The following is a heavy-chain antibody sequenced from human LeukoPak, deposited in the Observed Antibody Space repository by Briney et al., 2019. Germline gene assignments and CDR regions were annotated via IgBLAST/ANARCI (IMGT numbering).Heavy chain of an antibody. CDR3: ARAASRNYYMDV. Sequence: GASVKVSCKASGGTFSSYAISWVRQAPGQGLEWMGGIIPIFGTANYAQKFQGRVTITADESTSTAYMELSSLRSEDTAVYYCARAASRNYYMDVWGKGTTVTVSS. V-gene: IGHV1-69*13. CDR1: GGTFSSYA. J-gene: IGHJ6*03. CDR2: IIPIFGTA.